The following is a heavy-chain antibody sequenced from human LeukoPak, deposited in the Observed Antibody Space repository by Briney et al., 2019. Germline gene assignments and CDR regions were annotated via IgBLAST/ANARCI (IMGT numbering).Heavy chain of an antibody. CDR2: ISSSSSYI. J-gene: IGHJ4*02. Sequence: GGPLRLSCAASGCTFSDCYMTWIRQAPGKGLEWVSYISSSSSYIYYADSVKGRFTISRDNDKNSLYLQMNSLRAEDSAVYYCAREGGSEYYFDYWGQGTLVTVSS. CDR3: AREGGSEYYFDY. CDR1: GCTFSDCY. V-gene: IGHV3-11*06. D-gene: IGHD1-26*01.